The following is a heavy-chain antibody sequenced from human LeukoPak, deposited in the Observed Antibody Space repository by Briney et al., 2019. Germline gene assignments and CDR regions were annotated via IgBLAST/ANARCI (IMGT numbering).Heavy chain of an antibody. J-gene: IGHJ5*02. CDR1: GGSISSYY. D-gene: IGHD1-1*01. CDR3: ARATTGTTNWFDP. V-gene: IGHV4-59*01. Sequence: SETLSLTCTVYGGSISSYYWSWIRQPPGQGLELIGYIYYSGSTNYTPSLKSRVTISVDTSKNQYSLKLSSVTAADTAVYYCARATTGTTNWFDPWGQGTLVTVSS. CDR2: IYYSGST.